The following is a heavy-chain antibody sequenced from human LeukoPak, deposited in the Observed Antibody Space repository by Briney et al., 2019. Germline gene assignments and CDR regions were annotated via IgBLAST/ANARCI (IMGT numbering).Heavy chain of an antibody. CDR1: GFTFSSYA. CDR2: ISYDGSNK. V-gene: IGHV3-30-3*01. D-gene: IGHD2-2*01. J-gene: IGHJ6*02. Sequence: GRSLRLSCAASGFTFSSYAMHWVRQAPGKGLEWVAVISYDGSNKYYADSVKGRFTISRDNSKNTLYLQMNSLRAEDTAVYYCAAVPPHYYYGMDAWGQGTTVTVSS. CDR3: AAVPPHYYYGMDA.